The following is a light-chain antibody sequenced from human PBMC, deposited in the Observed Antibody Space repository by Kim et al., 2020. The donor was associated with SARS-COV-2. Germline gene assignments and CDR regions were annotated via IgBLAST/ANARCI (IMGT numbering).Light chain of an antibody. CDR2: NNN. V-gene: IGLV1-44*01. CDR1: SSNNESNT. Sequence: GQTVTIAFPGSSSNNESNTVNWYQQLPGTAPKLLIYNNNQRPSGVPDRFSGSKSGTSASLAISGLQSEDEADYYCAAWDDSLNGVVFGGGTQLTVL. CDR3: AAWDDSLNGVV. J-gene: IGLJ2*01.